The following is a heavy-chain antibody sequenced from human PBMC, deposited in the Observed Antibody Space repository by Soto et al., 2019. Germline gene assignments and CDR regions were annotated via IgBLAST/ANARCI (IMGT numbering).Heavy chain of an antibody. Sequence: PGESLKISCPGSGYIFTNYWIGWVRQMPGKGLEWMGIIYPGDSDTRYSPSFHGQVTISADKSISTAYLQWSSLQASDTAMYYCSGLANIFASDNWGHGTLVTVSS. V-gene: IGHV5-51*01. J-gene: IGHJ4*01. CDR2: IYPGDSDT. CDR3: SGLANIFASDN. D-gene: IGHD2-21*01. CDR1: GYIFTNYW.